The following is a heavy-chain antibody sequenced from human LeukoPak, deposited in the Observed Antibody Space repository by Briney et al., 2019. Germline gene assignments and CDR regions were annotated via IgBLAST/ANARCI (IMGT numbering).Heavy chain of an antibody. CDR2: IDSNSGGT. Sequence: ASVTVSCKASGYTFTGYYMHWVRQAPGQGFEWIGGIDSNSGGTNYAQNFQGRVTMTRDTSISTVYMELISLTSDDTAVYYCAREMNYDDYRTSDYWGQGTLVTVSS. J-gene: IGHJ4*02. CDR3: AREMNYDDYRTSDY. D-gene: IGHD4-17*01. CDR1: GYTFTGYY. V-gene: IGHV1-2*02.